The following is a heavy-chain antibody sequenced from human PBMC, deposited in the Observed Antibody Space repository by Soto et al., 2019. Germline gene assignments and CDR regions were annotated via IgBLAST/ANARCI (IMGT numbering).Heavy chain of an antibody. CDR1: GFTFSNAW. D-gene: IGHD5-12*01. Sequence: PGGSLRLSCAASGFTFSNAWMSWVRQAPGKGLEWVGRIKSKTDGGTTDYAAPVKGRFTISRDDSKNTLYLQMNSLKTEDTAVYYCTTVDSGYDPLPIDYWGQGTLVTVSS. J-gene: IGHJ4*02. CDR2: IKSKTDGGTT. CDR3: TTVDSGYDPLPIDY. V-gene: IGHV3-15*01.